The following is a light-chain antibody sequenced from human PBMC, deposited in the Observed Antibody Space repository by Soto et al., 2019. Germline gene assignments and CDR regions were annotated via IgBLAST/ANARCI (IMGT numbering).Light chain of an antibody. V-gene: IGLV2-11*01. CDR3: CSHAGGYTWV. CDR1: SRDVGAYNY. J-gene: IGLJ3*02. CDR2: DVT. Sequence: QSVLSQPRSMSESPGQSVTISCSGTSRDVGAYNYVSWYQHHPGKAPKLMIYDVTRRPSGVPDRFSGSKSGNTASLTISGLQTEAEADYYCCSHAGGYTWVFGGGTKLTVL.